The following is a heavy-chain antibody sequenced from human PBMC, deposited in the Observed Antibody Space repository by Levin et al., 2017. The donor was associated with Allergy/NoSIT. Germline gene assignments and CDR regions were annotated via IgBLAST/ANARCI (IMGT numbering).Heavy chain of an antibody. Sequence: ASVKVSCKASGYTFTGYYMHWVRQAPGQGLEWMGRINPNSGGTNYAQKFQGRVTMTRDTSISTAYMELSRLRSDDTAVYYCARDTEAGVLVDYWGQGTLVTVSS. V-gene: IGHV1-2*06. CDR1: GYTFTGYY. CDR2: INPNSGGT. J-gene: IGHJ4*02. CDR3: ARDTEAGVLVDY. D-gene: IGHD2-8*01.